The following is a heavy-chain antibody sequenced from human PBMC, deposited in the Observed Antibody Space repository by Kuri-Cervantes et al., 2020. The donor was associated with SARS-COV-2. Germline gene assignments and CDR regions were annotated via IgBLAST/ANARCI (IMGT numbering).Heavy chain of an antibody. CDR1: GFTFSSYA. Sequence: GESLKISCAASGFTFSSYAMSWVRQAPGRGLEWVSAISGSGPSTYYAGSVKGRFTISRDNSTNTLYLQMNSLRAEDTAVYYCAQTLIAVAGYFDYWGQGTLVTVSS. CDR2: ISGSGPST. D-gene: IGHD6-19*01. CDR3: AQTLIAVAGYFDY. V-gene: IGHV3-23*01. J-gene: IGHJ4*02.